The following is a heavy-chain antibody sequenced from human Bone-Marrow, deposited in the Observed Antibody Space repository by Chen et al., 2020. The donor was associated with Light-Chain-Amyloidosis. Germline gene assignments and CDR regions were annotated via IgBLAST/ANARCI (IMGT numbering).Heavy chain of an antibody. D-gene: IGHD3-10*01. CDR1: GGSFSGYY. Sequence: QVQLQQWGAGLLKPSETLSLTCAVYGGSFSGYYWSWNRQPPGKGLEWIGEINHSGSTNYNPSLKSRVTISVDTSKNQFSLKLSSVTAADTAVYYCARKLGGPFWYWGQGTLVTVSS. J-gene: IGHJ4*02. V-gene: IGHV4-34*01. CDR3: ARKLGGPFWY. CDR2: INHSGST.